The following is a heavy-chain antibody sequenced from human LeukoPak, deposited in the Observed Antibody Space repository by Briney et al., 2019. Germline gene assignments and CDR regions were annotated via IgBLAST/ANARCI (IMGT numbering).Heavy chain of an antibody. CDR3: ARANLDLSFDP. Sequence: PGGSLRLSCAASGFTFSSYNMIWVRQAPGKGLEWVSSISSSATYIYYTDSLKGRFTISRDNAKNSLYLQMNSLRAEDTAVYYCARANLDLSFDPWGQGTLVTVSS. V-gene: IGHV3-21*06. D-gene: IGHD3-16*02. CDR2: ISSSATYI. J-gene: IGHJ5*02. CDR1: GFTFSSYN.